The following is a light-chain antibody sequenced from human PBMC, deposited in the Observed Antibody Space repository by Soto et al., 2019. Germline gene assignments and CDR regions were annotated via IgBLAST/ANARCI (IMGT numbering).Light chain of an antibody. CDR1: QNINNL. J-gene: IGKJ4*01. CDR2: GAS. Sequence: DIQMTQSPSSVSASVGNRVTITRRASQNINNLLARYQQKQGTAPKLLIYGASSLQSGVPSRFSGSGSGTDLTLTISTLQPEDFATYYCQQTDNFPLTFGGGTKIEIK. V-gene: IGKV1-12*01. CDR3: QQTDNFPLT.